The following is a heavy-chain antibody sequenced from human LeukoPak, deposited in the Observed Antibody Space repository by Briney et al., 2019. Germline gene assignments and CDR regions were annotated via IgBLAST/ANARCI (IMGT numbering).Heavy chain of an antibody. J-gene: IGHJ5*02. CDR3: ARGGSRYCSSTSCSNWFDP. CDR2: INHSGST. Sequence: SETLSLTCAVYGGSFSGYYWSWIRQPPGKGLEWIGEINHSGSTNYNPSLKSRVTISVDTSKNQFSLKLSSVTAADTAVYYCARGGSRYCSSTSCSNWFDPWGQGTLVTVSS. D-gene: IGHD2-2*01. CDR1: GGSFSGYY. V-gene: IGHV4-34*01.